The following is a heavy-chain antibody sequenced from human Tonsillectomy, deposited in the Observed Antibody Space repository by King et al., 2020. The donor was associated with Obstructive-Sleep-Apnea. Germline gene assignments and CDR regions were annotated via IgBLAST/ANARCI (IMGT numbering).Heavy chain of an antibody. V-gene: IGHV1-69*09. Sequence: QQQLVQSGAEVKKPGSSVKVFCKASGGTFSSDAISWVRQAPGQGLEWMGGISPSLGLANYAQKVQGRVTITADKSTSTAYMELSSLRSEDTAVYYCARGVAADWYFDLWGRGTLVTVSS. CDR2: ISPSLGLA. J-gene: IGHJ2*01. CDR3: ARGVAADWYFDL. D-gene: IGHD6-25*01. CDR1: GGTFSSDA.